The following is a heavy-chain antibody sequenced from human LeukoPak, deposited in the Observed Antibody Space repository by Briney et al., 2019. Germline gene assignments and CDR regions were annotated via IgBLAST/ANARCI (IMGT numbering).Heavy chain of an antibody. V-gene: IGHV3-21*01. CDR2: ISSSSSYI. CDR3: ARVIGGHYSDY. J-gene: IGHJ4*02. Sequence: GGSLRLSCAASGFTFSSYSMNWVRQAPGKGLEWVSSISSSSSYIYYADSVKGRFTISRDNAKNSLYLQMNSLRAEDTAVYYCARVIGGHYSDYWGQGTLVTVSS. CDR1: GFTFSSYS. D-gene: IGHD1-26*01.